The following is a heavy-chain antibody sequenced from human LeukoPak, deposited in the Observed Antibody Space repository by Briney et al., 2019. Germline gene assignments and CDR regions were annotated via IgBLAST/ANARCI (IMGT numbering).Heavy chain of an antibody. J-gene: IGHJ2*01. Sequence: PGGSLRLSCAASGFTFSSYAMSWVRQAPGKGLEWVSAISGSGGSTYYADSVKGRFTISRDNSKNTLYLQMNSLRAEDTAVYYCAKLDYYDSSGYLLRGWYFDLWGRGTLVTVSS. CDR1: GFTFSSYA. V-gene: IGHV3-23*01. CDR3: AKLDYYDSSGYLLRGWYFDL. CDR2: ISGSGGST. D-gene: IGHD3-22*01.